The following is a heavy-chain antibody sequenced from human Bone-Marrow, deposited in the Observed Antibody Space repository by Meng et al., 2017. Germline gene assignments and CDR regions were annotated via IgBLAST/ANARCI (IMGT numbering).Heavy chain of an antibody. Sequence: QVQLPQWGAGLLEPSETLSLSCGVSGGSFSDYYWSWIRQPPGKGLEWIGEINHSGSTNYNPSLESRATISVDTSQNNLSLKLSSVTAADSAVYYCARGPTTMAHDFDYWGQGTLVTVSS. D-gene: IGHD4-11*01. CDR1: GGSFSDYY. V-gene: IGHV4-34*01. CDR2: INHSGST. CDR3: ARGPTTMAHDFDY. J-gene: IGHJ4*02.